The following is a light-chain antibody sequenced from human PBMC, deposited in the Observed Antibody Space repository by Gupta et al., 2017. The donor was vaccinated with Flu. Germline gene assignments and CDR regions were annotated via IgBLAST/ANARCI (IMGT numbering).Light chain of an antibody. CDR3: PSWDSRLNRRV. J-gene: IGLJ3*02. V-gene: IGLV1-40*01. CDR2: GNS. Sequence: NAAIRDQQLPGKAPKLLIYGNSKRPSGVPDRFSGAKSGTSASLAISGLQAEDEADYYCPSWDSRLNRRVFGGGTKLTVL.